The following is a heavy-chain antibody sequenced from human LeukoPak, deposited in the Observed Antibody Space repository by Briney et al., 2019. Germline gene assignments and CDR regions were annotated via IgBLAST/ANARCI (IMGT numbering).Heavy chain of an antibody. D-gene: IGHD3-10*01. CDR1: GGSISSGGYY. V-gene: IGHV4-39*07. J-gene: IGHJ6*03. Sequence: SETLSLTCTVSGGSISSGGYYWGWIRQPPGKGLEWIGSIYYSGSTYYNPSLKSRVTISVDTSKNQFSLKLSSVTAADTAVYYCVREPGSGRTLGYYYYMDVWGKGTTVTISS. CDR2: IYYSGST. CDR3: VREPGSGRTLGYYYYMDV.